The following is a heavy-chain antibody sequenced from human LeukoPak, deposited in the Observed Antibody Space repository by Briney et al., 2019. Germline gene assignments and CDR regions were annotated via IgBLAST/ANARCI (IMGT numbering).Heavy chain of an antibody. Sequence: SETLSLTCAVYGGSFSGYYWSWIRQPPGKGLEWIGEINHSGSTNYNPSLKSRVTISVDTSKNQSSLKLSSVTAADTAVYYCARPVHGVIDYWGQGTLVTVSS. CDR3: ARPVHGVIDY. CDR1: GGSFSGYY. V-gene: IGHV4-34*01. J-gene: IGHJ4*02. CDR2: INHSGST. D-gene: IGHD2-21*01.